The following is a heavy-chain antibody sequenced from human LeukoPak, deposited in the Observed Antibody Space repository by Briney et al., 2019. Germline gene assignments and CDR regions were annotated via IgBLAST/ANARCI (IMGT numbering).Heavy chain of an antibody. CDR1: GGSISSSSYY. J-gene: IGHJ4*02. CDR2: IYYSGST. Sequence: SETLSLTCTVSGGSISSSSYYWGWIRQPPGKGLEWIGSIYYSGSTYYNPSLKSRVTISVDTSKNQFSLKLSSVTAADTAVYYCAREGRCGGDCYYDYWGQGTLVTVSS. V-gene: IGHV4-39*02. CDR3: AREGRCGGDCYYDY. D-gene: IGHD2-21*02.